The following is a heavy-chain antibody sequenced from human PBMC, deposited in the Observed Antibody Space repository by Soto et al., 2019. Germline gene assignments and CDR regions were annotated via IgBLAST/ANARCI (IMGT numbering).Heavy chain of an antibody. CDR2: IYYSGST. D-gene: IGHD3-16*02. V-gene: IGHV4-31*03. CDR1: GGSISSGGYY. Sequence: QVQLQESGPGLVKPSQTLSLTCTVSGGSISSGGYYWSWIRQHPGKGLEWIGYIYYSGSTYYNPSLKSRVTISVDTSKNQFSLKLSSVTAADTAVYYCASSHMITFGGVIVTAPYYYYGMDVWGQGTTVTVSS. J-gene: IGHJ6*02. CDR3: ASSHMITFGGVIVTAPYYYYGMDV.